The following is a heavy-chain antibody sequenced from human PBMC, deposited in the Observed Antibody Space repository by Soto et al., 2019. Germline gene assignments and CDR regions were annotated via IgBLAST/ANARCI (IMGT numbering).Heavy chain of an antibody. CDR3: ARGPVTAWDNWFDL. J-gene: IGHJ5*02. V-gene: IGHV1-2*04. Sequence: QVQLVQSGAEVQTPGASVKVSCKTSGYTFIDYYIHWVRHAPGQGLEWMGWINANSGGTNYSQKFQGWVTLTRDTSISTAYMGLNTDDTAVYYCARGPVTAWDNWFDLWGQGTLVSFS. CDR1: GYTFIDYY. D-gene: IGHD2-21*02. CDR2: INANSGGT.